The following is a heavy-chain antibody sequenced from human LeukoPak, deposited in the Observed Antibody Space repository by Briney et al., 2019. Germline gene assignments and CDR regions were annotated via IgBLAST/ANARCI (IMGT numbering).Heavy chain of an antibody. Sequence: SQTLSLTCTVSGGSISSGGYYWNCIRQHPGKGLEWIGYIYSGGNTYYNPSLKSRVSMSVDTSKNQFSLKLSSVTAADTAVYYCARVLQPSTYHYGMDVWGQGTTVTVSS. CDR1: GGSISSGGYY. V-gene: IGHV4-31*03. CDR2: IYSGGNT. D-gene: IGHD3-10*01. J-gene: IGHJ6*02. CDR3: ARVLQPSTYHYGMDV.